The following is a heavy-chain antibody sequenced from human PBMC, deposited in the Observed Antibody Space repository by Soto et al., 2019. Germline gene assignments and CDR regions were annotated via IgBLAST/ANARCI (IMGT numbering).Heavy chain of an antibody. D-gene: IGHD5-12*01. CDR2: IYYSGST. CDR3: ARRGGSRATTILNWFDP. Sequence: SETLSLTCTVSGGSISSSSYYWGWIRQPPGKGLEWIGSIYYSGSTYYNPSLKSRVTISIDTSKNQFSLKLSSVTAADTAVYYCARRGGSRATTILNWFDPWGQGTLVTVSS. V-gene: IGHV4-39*01. J-gene: IGHJ5*02. CDR1: GGSISSSSYY.